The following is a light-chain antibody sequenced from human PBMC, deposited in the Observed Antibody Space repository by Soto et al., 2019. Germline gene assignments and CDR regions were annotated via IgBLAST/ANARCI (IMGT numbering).Light chain of an antibody. CDR3: QQYGSSPHT. CDR2: GAS. J-gene: IGKJ2*01. V-gene: IGKV3-20*01. CDR1: QSVSSSD. Sequence: EIGLTQSPGTLSLSPGERATRACRASQSVSSSDLAWYQHKPGQAPRLLIYGASSRATGIPDRFSGSGSGTDFTLTISRLEPEDFAVYYCQQYGSSPHTFGQGTKLEIK.